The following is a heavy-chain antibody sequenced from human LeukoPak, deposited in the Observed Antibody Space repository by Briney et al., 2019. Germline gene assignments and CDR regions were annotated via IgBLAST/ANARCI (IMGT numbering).Heavy chain of an antibody. D-gene: IGHD1-7*01. CDR1: GFTVSNNY. Sequence: GGSLRLSCAASGFTVSNNYMSWVRQAPGKGLERVSVIYSGDSTHYADSVKGRFSISRDNSKNTLYLQMNSLRAEDTAVYYCARDLWGNYNDAFDIWGQGTMVSVSS. J-gene: IGHJ3*02. CDR3: ARDLWGNYNDAFDI. CDR2: IYSGDST. V-gene: IGHV3-66*01.